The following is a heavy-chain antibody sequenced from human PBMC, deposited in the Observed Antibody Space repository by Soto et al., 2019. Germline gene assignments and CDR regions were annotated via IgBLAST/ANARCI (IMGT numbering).Heavy chain of an antibody. V-gene: IGHV4-34*02. CDR2: INRSGGT. Sequence: QVQLQQWGAGLLKPSETLSLTCAVYGGSFSDDYWTWIRQPPGKGLEWIGEINRSGGTIYNPSLERRVTISADTSKNQFSLKLTSLTAADTAVYYCARGPYSRGVGATNPSHWGQGTLVTVSS. CDR1: GGSFSDDY. D-gene: IGHD1-26*01. J-gene: IGHJ4*02. CDR3: ARGPYSRGVGATNPSH.